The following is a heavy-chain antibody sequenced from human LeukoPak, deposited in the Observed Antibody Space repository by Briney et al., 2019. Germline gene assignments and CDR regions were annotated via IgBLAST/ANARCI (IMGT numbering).Heavy chain of an antibody. CDR3: ARKEGVVAPFDY. Sequence: SETLSLTCTVSGGSISSYYWSWIRQPPGKGLEWIGYIYYSGSTNYNPSLKSRVTISVDTSKNQFSLKLSSVTAADTAAYYCARKEGVVAPFDYWGQGTLVTVSS. CDR1: GGSISSYY. V-gene: IGHV4-59*01. J-gene: IGHJ4*02. CDR2: IYYSGST. D-gene: IGHD3-22*01.